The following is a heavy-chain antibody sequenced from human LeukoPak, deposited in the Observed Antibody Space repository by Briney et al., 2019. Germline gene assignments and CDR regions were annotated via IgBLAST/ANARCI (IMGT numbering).Heavy chain of an antibody. Sequence: SETLSLTCAVSGGSISSSNWWRWVRQPPGKGLEWIGEIYHTGSTNYNPSLKSRITISVYKSKNQISLKLSSVTAADTAVYYWARDITHYSGSGTVWGQGTTVTVS. CDR3: ARDITHYSGSGTV. CDR2: IYHTGST. D-gene: IGHD3-10*01. V-gene: IGHV4-4*02. J-gene: IGHJ6*02. CDR1: GGSISSSNW.